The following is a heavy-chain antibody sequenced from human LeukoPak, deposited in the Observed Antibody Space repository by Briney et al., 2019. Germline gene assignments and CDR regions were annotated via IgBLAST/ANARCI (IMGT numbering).Heavy chain of an antibody. V-gene: IGHV3-7*01. Sequence: GGSLRLSCAASGFTFSSYWMSWVRQAPGKGVEWVAHIKQDGSEKYYVDSVKGRFTISRDNAKNSLYMQMNSLRAEDTAVYYCARDPGYDYDSSGYPRHDYWGQGTLVTVSS. CDR1: GFTFSSYW. J-gene: IGHJ4*02. D-gene: IGHD3-22*01. CDR2: IKQDGSEK. CDR3: ARDPGYDYDSSGYPRHDY.